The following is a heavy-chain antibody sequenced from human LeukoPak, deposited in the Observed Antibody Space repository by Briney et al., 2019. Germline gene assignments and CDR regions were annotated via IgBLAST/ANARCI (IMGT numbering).Heavy chain of an antibody. D-gene: IGHD2/OR15-2a*01. CDR1: GSMFSRHW. J-gene: IGHJ4*02. CDR3: ARDGGHSTDFDY. Sequence: TGGSLRLSCAPSGSMFSRHWMSWVRQAPGKGPEWVANIKQDGSERCYVDSVKGRFTISRDNAKNSLYLQMNSLRAEDTAVYYCARDGGHSTDFDYWGQGTLVTVSS. CDR2: IKQDGSER. V-gene: IGHV3-7*01.